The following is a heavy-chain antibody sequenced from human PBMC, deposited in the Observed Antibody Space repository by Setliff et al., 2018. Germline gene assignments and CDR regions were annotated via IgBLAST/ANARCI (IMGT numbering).Heavy chain of an antibody. Sequence: GGSLRLSCALSGFTFSSYAMIWVRQAPGKGLEWVSTITGSGSSAYYADSVKGRFTISRDNAKNSLYLQMNSLRAEDTAVYYCARGAYYYYYGMDVWGQGTTVTVSS. CDR1: GFTFSSYA. V-gene: IGHV3-23*01. CDR3: ARGAYYYYYGMDV. CDR2: ITGSGSSA. J-gene: IGHJ6*02.